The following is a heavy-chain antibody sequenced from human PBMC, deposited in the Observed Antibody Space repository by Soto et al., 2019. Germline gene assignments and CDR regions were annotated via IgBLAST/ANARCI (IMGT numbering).Heavy chain of an antibody. D-gene: IGHD6-19*01. CDR2: TYYRSKWYN. CDR1: GDSVSSNSAA. J-gene: IGHJ6*02. Sequence: SQTLSLTCAISGDSVSSNSAAWNWIRQSPSRGLEWLGRTYYRSKWYNDYAVSVKSRITINPDTSKNQFSLQLNSVTPEDTAVYYCARDQVSGYSSGWYSGDYYGMDVWGQGTTVTVSS. CDR3: ARDQVSGYSSGWYSGDYYGMDV. V-gene: IGHV6-1*01.